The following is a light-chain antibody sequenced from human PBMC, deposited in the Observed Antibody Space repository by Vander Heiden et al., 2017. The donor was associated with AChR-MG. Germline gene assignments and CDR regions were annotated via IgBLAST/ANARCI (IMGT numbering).Light chain of an antibody. J-gene: IGKJ4*01. V-gene: IGKV3-11*01. Sequence: DIVFTQSPATLSLSPGERATLSCRASQSVTTYLAWYQQKPGQSPRLLIYDASSRATGIPARFNGSGSGTDFSLTISSLEPEDFAVYYCQQRTNWPLTFGGGTKVEI. CDR3: QQRTNWPLT. CDR1: QSVTTY. CDR2: DAS.